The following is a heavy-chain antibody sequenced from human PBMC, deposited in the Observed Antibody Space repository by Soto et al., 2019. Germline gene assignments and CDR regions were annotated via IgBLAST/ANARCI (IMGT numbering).Heavy chain of an antibody. Sequence: ASVKVSCKASGYPFSNFDVTWVRQAPGQGLEWMGWISTDNVDADSAQKFQGRVTMTIDRSTSTAYMDLKSLRSDDTAVYYCAREARGVISGMDVWGQGTTVTVSS. D-gene: IGHD3-10*01. V-gene: IGHV1-18*01. CDR3: AREARGVISGMDV. J-gene: IGHJ6*02. CDR2: ISTDNVDA. CDR1: GYPFSNFD.